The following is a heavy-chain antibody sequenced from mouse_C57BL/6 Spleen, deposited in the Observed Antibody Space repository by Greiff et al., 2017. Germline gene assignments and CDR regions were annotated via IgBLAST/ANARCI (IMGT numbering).Heavy chain of an antibody. D-gene: IGHD1-1*01. CDR2: IDPSDSET. V-gene: IGHV1-52*01. Sequence: QVQLQQPGAELVRPGSSVKLSCKASGYTFTSYWMHWVKQRPIQGLEWIGNIDPSDSETHYNQKFKDKATLTVDKSSSTAYMQLSSLTSEDSAVYYGASSYYYGSSYPHYFDYWGQGTTLTVSS. CDR1: GYTFTSYW. CDR3: ASSYYYGSSYPHYFDY. J-gene: IGHJ2*01.